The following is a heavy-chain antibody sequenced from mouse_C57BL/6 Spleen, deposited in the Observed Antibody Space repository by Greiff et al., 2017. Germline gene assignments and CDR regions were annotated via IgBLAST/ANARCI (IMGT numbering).Heavy chain of an antibody. CDR2: INPNYGTT. CDR3: ASGGYVNYDWYFEG. Sequence: VQLQQSGPELVKPGASVKISCKASGYSFTDYNMNWVKQSNGKSLEWIGVINPNYGTTSYKQKFKGKATLTVDQSSSTAYMQLNSLTSEDSAVYYCASGGYVNYDWYFEGWGTGTTVTVSS. J-gene: IGHJ1*03. V-gene: IGHV1-39*01. CDR1: GYSFTDYN. D-gene: IGHD2-1*01.